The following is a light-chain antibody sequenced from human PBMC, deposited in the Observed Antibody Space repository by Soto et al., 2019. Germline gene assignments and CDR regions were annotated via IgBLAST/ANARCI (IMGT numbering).Light chain of an antibody. J-gene: IGLJ1*01. CDR3: QSYDSSLSGSEV. V-gene: IGLV1-40*01. CDR2: GNS. CDR1: SSNIGAGHD. Sequence: QSVLTQPLSVSGAPGQRVTISCTGSSSNIGAGHDVHWYQHLPGTAPKLLIYGNSNRPSGVPDRFSGSKSGTSASLAITGLQAEDEADYYCQSYDSSLSGSEVFGTGTKVTVL.